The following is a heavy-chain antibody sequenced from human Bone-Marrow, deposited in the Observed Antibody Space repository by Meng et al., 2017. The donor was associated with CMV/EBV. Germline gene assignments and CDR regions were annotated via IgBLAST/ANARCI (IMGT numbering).Heavy chain of an antibody. J-gene: IGHJ5*02. Sequence: SETLSLTCAVYGGSFSGYYWSWIRQPPGKGLEWIGEINHSGSTNYNPSLKSRVTISVDTSKNQFSLKLSSVTAADTAVYYCARADIVVVPAAKYNWFDPWGQGTLVTVSS. CDR2: INHSGST. CDR1: GGSFSGYY. CDR3: ARADIVVVPAAKYNWFDP. D-gene: IGHD2-2*01. V-gene: IGHV4-34*01.